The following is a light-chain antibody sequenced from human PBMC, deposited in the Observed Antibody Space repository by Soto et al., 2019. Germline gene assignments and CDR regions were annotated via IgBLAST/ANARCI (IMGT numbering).Light chain of an antibody. CDR3: QQYSIYWT. V-gene: IGKV1-5*03. CDR1: QSIGSW. CDR2: KAS. J-gene: IGKJ1*01. Sequence: DIQMTQSPSTLSASVRDRVTITCRASQSIGSWLAWYQQKPGKAPKLLSYKASSLESGVPSRFSGSGSGTIFTLTISSLQPEDFATYYCQQYSIYWTFGQGTTVEIK.